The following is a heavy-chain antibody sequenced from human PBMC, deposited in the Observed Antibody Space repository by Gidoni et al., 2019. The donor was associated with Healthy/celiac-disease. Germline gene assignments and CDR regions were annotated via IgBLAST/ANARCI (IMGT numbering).Heavy chain of an antibody. V-gene: IGHV4-34*01. CDR3: AGEPYSSGWYEYDY. CDR1: GGSFSGYY. D-gene: IGHD6-19*01. J-gene: IGHJ4*02. CDR2: INHSGST. Sequence: QVQLQKWGAGLLKPSETLSLTCAVYGGSFSGYYWSWIRQPPGKGLEWIGEINHSGSTNYNPSLKSRVTISVDTSKNQFSLKLSSVTAADTAVYYCAGEPYSSGWYEYDYWGQGTLVTVSS.